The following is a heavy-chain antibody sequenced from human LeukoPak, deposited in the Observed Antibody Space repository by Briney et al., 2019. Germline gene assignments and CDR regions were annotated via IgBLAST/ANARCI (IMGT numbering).Heavy chain of an antibody. CDR2: INPNSGGT. J-gene: IGHJ4*02. D-gene: IGHD4-17*01. CDR1: GYTFTGYY. CDR3: ARDWSAYGDYNGVAGY. V-gene: IGHV1-2*02. Sequence: GASVKVSCKASGYTFTGYYMHWVRQAPGQGLEWMGWINPNSGGTNYAQKFQGRVTMTRDTSISTAYMELSRLRSDDTAVYYCARDWSAYGDYNGVAGYWGQGTLVTVSS.